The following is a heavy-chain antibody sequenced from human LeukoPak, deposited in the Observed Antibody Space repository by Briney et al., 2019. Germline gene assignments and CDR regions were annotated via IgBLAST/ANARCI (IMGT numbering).Heavy chain of an antibody. J-gene: IGHJ4*02. V-gene: IGHV3-23*01. Sequence: GGSLRLSCAASGFTFTNYAMSWVRQTPGKGLEWVSATVGSGPDTYHADSVKGRFTVSRDNSRNTLYLQMNSLRAEDTAVYYCARDFSCGGDCYSPKLSPYFDYWGQGTLVTVSS. CDR1: GFTFTNYA. CDR3: ARDFSCGGDCYSPKLSPYFDY. D-gene: IGHD2-21*02. CDR2: TVGSGPDT.